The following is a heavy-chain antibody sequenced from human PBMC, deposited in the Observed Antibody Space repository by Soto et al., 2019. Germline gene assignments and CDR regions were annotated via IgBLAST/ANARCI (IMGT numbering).Heavy chain of an antibody. CDR1: GFTFRSYA. V-gene: IGHV3-23*01. D-gene: IGHD2-2*01. J-gene: IGHJ6*02. CDR2: ISDSGDST. CDR3: AKAATCYRSPRCVRPANPVV. Sequence: LRLSCVASGFTFRSYAMTWVRQAPGKGLEWVSAISDSGDSTYYADSVKGRFTISRDNSKNTLYLQMNSLRAEDTAIYYCAKAATCYRSPRCVRPANPVVWGQGTRVNDSS.